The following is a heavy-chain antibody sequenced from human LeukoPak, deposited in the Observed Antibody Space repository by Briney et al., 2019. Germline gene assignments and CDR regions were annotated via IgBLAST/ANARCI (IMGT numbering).Heavy chain of an antibody. Sequence: SGGSLRLSCAASGFTFSSYEMNWVRQAPGKGLEWVSYISSSGSTIYYADSVKGRFTISRDNAKNSLYLQMNSLRAEDTAVYYCARDSIPALGYCSGGSCYEDYWGQGTLVTVSS. CDR3: ARDSIPALGYCSGGSCYEDY. J-gene: IGHJ4*02. D-gene: IGHD2-15*01. CDR1: GFTFSSYE. V-gene: IGHV3-48*03. CDR2: ISSSGSTI.